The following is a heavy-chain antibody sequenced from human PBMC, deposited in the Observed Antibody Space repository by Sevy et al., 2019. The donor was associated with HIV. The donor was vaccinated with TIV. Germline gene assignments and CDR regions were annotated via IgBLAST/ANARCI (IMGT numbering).Heavy chain of an antibody. J-gene: IGHJ3*02. CDR1: GGSFSGYY. Sequence: SETLSLTCAVYGGSFSGYYWSWIRQPPGKGLEWIGEINHSGSTNYNPSLKSRVTISVDTSKNQFSLKLSSVTAADTAVYYCARHCTGTSCSHAFDIWGQGTMITVSS. V-gene: IGHV4-34*01. D-gene: IGHD2-2*01. CDR2: INHSGST. CDR3: ARHCTGTSCSHAFDI.